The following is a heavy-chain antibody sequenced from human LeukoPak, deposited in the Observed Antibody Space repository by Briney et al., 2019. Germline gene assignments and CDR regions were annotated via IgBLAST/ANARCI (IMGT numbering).Heavy chain of an antibody. V-gene: IGHV5-51*01. CDR2: IYPGDSDT. D-gene: IGHD3-22*01. J-gene: IGHJ4*02. Sequence: GESLKISCKGSGYSFTSYWIGWVRQMPGKDLEWMGVIYPGDSDTRYSPSLQGQVTISADKSISTAYMQWSSLKASDTAIYYCARQGRYYYDSSGPFDYWGQGTLVTVSS. CDR3: ARQGRYYYDSSGPFDY. CDR1: GYSFTSYW.